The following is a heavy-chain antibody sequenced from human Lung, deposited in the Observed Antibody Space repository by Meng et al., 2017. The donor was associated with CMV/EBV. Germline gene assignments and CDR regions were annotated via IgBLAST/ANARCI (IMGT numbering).Heavy chain of an antibody. D-gene: IGHD2-15*01. Sequence: XVKVSCXASGGTFSSYAISWVRQAPGQGLEWMGGIIPIFGTANYAQKFQGRVTITTDESTSTAYMELSSLRSEDTAVYYCARGSRSGELLTFQFAFDIWGQGTMVTVSS. CDR2: IIPIFGTA. J-gene: IGHJ3*02. CDR1: GGTFSSYA. CDR3: ARGSRSGELLTFQFAFDI. V-gene: IGHV1-69*05.